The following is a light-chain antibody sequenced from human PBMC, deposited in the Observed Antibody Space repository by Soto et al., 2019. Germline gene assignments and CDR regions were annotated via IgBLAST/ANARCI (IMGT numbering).Light chain of an antibody. V-gene: IGLV2-14*01. J-gene: IGLJ2*01. CDR3: SSYTGTSALIL. CDR2: EVS. Sequence: QSAVTQPASVSGSPGQSITISCTGTSSDVGGYDYVSWYQQYPGKAPRLIIYEVSNRPSGVSNRFSGSKSGNTASLTISGLRAEDEGDYSCSSYTGTSALILFGGGTKLTVL. CDR1: SSDVGGYDY.